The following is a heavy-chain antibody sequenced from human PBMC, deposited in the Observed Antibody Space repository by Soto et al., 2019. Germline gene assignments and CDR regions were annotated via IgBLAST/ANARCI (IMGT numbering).Heavy chain of an antibody. CDR1: GGTFSSYA. CDR2: IIPIFGTA. CDR3: ARVIAAAGIHYYGMDV. J-gene: IGHJ6*02. D-gene: IGHD6-13*01. Sequence: QVQLVQSGAEVKKPGSSVKVSCKASGGTFSSYAISWVRQAPGQGLEWMGGIIPIFGTANYAQKFQGRVTITADESTSTAYMELGSLRSEDTAVYYCARVIAAAGIHYYGMDVWGQGTTVTVSS. V-gene: IGHV1-69*01.